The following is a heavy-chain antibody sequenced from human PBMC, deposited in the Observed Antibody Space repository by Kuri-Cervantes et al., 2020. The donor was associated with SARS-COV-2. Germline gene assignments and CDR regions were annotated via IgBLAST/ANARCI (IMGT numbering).Heavy chain of an antibody. J-gene: IGHJ4*02. CDR2: MNPNSGNT. Sequence: ASVKVSCKASGYTFTSYDINWVRQATGQGLEWMGWMNPNSGNTGYAQKFQGRVTMTRNTSISTAYMELRSLRSDDTAVYYCARDNIAAAGQTDYWGQGTLVTVSS. CDR3: ARDNIAAAGQTDY. CDR1: GYTFTSYD. V-gene: IGHV1-8*01. D-gene: IGHD6-13*01.